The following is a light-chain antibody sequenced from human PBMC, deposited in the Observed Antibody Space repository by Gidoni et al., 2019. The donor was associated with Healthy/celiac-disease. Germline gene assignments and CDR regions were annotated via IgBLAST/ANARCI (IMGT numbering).Light chain of an antibody. J-gene: IGKJ1*01. CDR2: AAS. CDR1: QSISSY. CDR3: QQRYSTPQT. Sequence: DIQMTQSPSSLSASVGDRVTITCRASQSISSYLNWYQQKPGKAPKLLIYAASSLQSGVPSTFSGSGSGTDFTLTISSLQPEDFATYYCQQRYSTPQTFXQXTKVEVK. V-gene: IGKV1-39*01.